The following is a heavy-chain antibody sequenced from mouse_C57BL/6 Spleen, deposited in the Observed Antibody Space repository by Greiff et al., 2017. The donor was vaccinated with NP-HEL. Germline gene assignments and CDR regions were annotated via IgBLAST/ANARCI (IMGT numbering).Heavy chain of an antibody. Sequence: EVQGVESGPELVKPGASVKISCKASGYSFTGYYMNWVKQSPEKSLEWIGEINPSTGGTTYNQKFKAKATLTVDKSSSTAYMQLKSLTSEDSAVYYCARPYGNYPWFAYWGQGTLVTVSA. CDR1: GYSFTGYY. CDR3: ARPYGNYPWFAY. J-gene: IGHJ3*01. D-gene: IGHD2-1*01. V-gene: IGHV1-42*01. CDR2: INPSTGGT.